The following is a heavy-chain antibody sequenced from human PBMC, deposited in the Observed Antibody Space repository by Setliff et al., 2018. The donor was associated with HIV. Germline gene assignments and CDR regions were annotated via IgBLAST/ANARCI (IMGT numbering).Heavy chain of an antibody. CDR1: GDSISGYY. Sequence: SETLSLTCTSSGDSISGYYWSWIRQPAGKGLEWIGRMHTSGNTNYNPSLKSRVSMSVDTSKNQFYLHLSSVTAADTAVYYCARQGAGYYYDRSEYYTGNGFDMWGQGTMVTVSS. CDR2: MHTSGNT. J-gene: IGHJ3*02. D-gene: IGHD3-22*01. CDR3: ARQGAGYYYDRSEYYTGNGFDM. V-gene: IGHV4-4*07.